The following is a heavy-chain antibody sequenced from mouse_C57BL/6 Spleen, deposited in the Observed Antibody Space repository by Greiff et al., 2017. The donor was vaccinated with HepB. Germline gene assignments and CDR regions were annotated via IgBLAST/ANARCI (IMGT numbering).Heavy chain of an antibody. V-gene: IGHV1-69*01. D-gene: IGHD1-1*01. CDR3: ARSFITTVVEPFAY. CDR1: GYTFTSYW. Sequence: VQLQQSGAELVMPGASVKLSCKASGYTFTSYWMHWVKQRPGQGLEWIGEIDPSDSYTNYNQKFKGKSTLTVDKSSSTAYMQLSSLTSEDSAVYYCARSFITTVVEPFAYWGQGTLVTVSA. J-gene: IGHJ3*01. CDR2: IDPSDSYT.